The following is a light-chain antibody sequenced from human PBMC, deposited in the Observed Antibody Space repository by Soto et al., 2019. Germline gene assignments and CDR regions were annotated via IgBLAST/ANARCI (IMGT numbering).Light chain of an antibody. V-gene: IGLV1-40*01. CDR2: GNS. J-gene: IGLJ1*01. CDR1: SSNIGAGYD. CDR3: QSYDSSLSVDV. Sequence: QSVLTLAPSVSGAPGQRVTISCTGSSSNIGAGYDVLWYQQLPGTAPKLLIYGNSNRPSGVPDRFSGSKSGTSASLAITGLQPEDEADYYCQSYDSSLSVDVFGTGTKLTVL.